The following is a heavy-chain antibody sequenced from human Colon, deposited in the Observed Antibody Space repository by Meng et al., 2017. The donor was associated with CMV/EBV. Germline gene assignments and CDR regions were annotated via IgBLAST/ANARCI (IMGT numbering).Heavy chain of an antibody. J-gene: IGHJ6*02. CDR2: ISSSSTI. CDR1: GFTFSDYY. CDR3: ARVTAIFGVVIVGMDV. D-gene: IGHD3-3*01. V-gene: IGHV3-69-1*02. Sequence: GESLKISCAASGFTFSDYYMNWVRQAPGKGLEWVSSISSSSTIYYADSVKGRFTISRDNAKNSLYLQMNSLRAEDTAVYYCARVTAIFGVVIVGMDVWGQGTTVTVSS.